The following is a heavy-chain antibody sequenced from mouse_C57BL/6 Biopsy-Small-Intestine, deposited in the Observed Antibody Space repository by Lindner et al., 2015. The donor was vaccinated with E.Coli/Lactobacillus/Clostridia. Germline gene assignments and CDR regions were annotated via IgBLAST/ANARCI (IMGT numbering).Heavy chain of an antibody. CDR2: VYPNNGGS. Sequence: VQLQESGPELVKPGDSVKISCKASGYTFTAYTIDWVKQSPGESLEWIGYVYPNNGGSGYNQQFRSKATLTVDKSSSTAYMELHSLTSEDSAVYYCTREAYYYDGSSPFSFWGQGTLVTVSA. D-gene: IGHD1-1*01. J-gene: IGHJ3*01. CDR1: GYTFTAYT. V-gene: IGHV1-34*02. CDR3: TREAYYYDGSSPFSF.